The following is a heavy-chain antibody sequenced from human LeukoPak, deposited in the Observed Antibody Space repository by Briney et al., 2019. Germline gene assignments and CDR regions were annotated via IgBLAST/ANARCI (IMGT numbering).Heavy chain of an antibody. J-gene: IGHJ5*02. CDR3: ARSDWFDP. CDR1: GFTLSSYW. CDR2: SKGDGSST. Sequence: GGSLRLSRVASGFTLSSYWMHWVRQAQGKGLVWVSRSKGDGSSTSYADSVKGRFTISRDNTKNTLYLQMNSLRAEDTAVYYCARSDWFDPWGQGTLVTVSS. V-gene: IGHV3-74*01.